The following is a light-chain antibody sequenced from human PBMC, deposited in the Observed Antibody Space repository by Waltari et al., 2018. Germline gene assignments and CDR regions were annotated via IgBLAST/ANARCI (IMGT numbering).Light chain of an antibody. V-gene: IGKV1-33*01. CDR3: QQYDSLPLT. CDR1: QDISNY. J-gene: IGKJ3*01. Sequence: QMTQSPSSLSASVGDRVTITCQASQDISNYLNWYQQKPGKAPNLLIYATSNLESGVPSRFSGSGSGTLFTFTISSLQPEDIATYYCQQYDSLPLTFGPGTTVDV. CDR2: ATS.